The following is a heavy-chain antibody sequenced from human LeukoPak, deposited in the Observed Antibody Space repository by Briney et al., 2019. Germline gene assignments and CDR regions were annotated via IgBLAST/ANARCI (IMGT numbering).Heavy chain of an antibody. D-gene: IGHD1-26*01. Sequence: SETLSLTCTVSGGSISSHYWSWIRQPPGKGLEWIGYIYYSGSTNYNPSLKSRVTISVDTSKNQFSLKLSSVTAADTAVYYCARGGGEWELLGYFDYWGQGTLVTVSS. CDR2: IYYSGST. CDR3: ARGGGEWELLGYFDY. CDR1: GGSISSHY. J-gene: IGHJ4*02. V-gene: IGHV4-59*11.